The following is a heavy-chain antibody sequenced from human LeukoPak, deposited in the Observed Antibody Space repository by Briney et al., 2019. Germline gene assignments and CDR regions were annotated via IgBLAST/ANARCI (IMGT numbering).Heavy chain of an antibody. J-gene: IGHJ6*02. D-gene: IGHD3-9*01. CDR2: IYPADSDT. CDR3: VRQAYFGLDV. V-gene: IGHV5-51*01. Sequence: GASLQISCSGSGDIFTNYWIGWVRPLPGKGLEWMAIIYPADSDTRYNPSLQGQVTISVDKSINTAYLQWSSLKASDTAMYYCVRQAYFGLDVWGEGTTVTVS. CDR1: GDIFTNYW.